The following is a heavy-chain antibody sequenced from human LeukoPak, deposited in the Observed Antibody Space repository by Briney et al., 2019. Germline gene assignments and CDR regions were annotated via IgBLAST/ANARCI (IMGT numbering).Heavy chain of an antibody. Sequence: ASVKVSCKVSGSTLIKLSVHWVRQAPGKGLEWMGGFDPEDNSIIYAQKFQGRVAMSEDTSRDTTFMELNSLTSDDTAIYYCTFHRLSFLNYFESWGQGTLVTVSS. V-gene: IGHV1-24*01. CDR2: FDPEDNSI. J-gene: IGHJ4*02. CDR3: TFHRLSFLNYFES. CDR1: GSTLIKLS. D-gene: IGHD2/OR15-2a*01.